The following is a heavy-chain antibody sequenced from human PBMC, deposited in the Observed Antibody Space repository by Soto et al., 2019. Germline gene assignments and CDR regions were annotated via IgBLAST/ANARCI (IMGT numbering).Heavy chain of an antibody. V-gene: IGHV1-69*13. CDR1: GVTFSSYA. D-gene: IGHD3-22*01. CDR3: ARDNDSSGYYSVGWFDP. Sequence: ASVKVSCKASGVTFSSYAISWVRQAPGQGLEWMGGIIPIFGTANYAQKFQGRVTITADESTSTAYMELSSLRSEDTAVYYCARDNDSSGYYSVGWFDPWGQGTLVTVSS. J-gene: IGHJ5*02. CDR2: IIPIFGTA.